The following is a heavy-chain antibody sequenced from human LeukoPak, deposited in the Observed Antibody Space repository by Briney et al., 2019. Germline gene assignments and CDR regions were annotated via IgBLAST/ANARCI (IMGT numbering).Heavy chain of an antibody. CDR2: IYSSGST. Sequence: PGGSLRLSCAASGFTFSNYAMNWVRQAPGKGLEWVSIIYSSGSTNYADSVKDRFTISRDNSKNTLYLEMNSLRVEDTAVYYCAREAAVDPYYFDYWGQGTLVTVSS. CDR1: GFTFSNYA. V-gene: IGHV3-66*01. D-gene: IGHD6-13*01. CDR3: AREAAVDPYYFDY. J-gene: IGHJ4*02.